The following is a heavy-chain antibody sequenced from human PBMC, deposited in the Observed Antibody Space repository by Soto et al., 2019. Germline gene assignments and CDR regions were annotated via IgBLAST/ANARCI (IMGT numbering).Heavy chain of an antibody. CDR1: GGSISSNNW. D-gene: IGHD6-13*01. CDR3: ARGTAAVGNTRYYLDY. V-gene: IGHV4-4*02. CDR2: VYHTEST. J-gene: IGHJ4*02. Sequence: QVQLQESGPGLVKPSGTLSLTCAVSGGSISSNNWWSWVRQPPGKGLEWIGEVYHTESTNYNPSLESRVTILVDKSKKQFSLKLSSVTAADTAVYYCARGTAAVGNTRYYLDYWGQGTLVTVSS.